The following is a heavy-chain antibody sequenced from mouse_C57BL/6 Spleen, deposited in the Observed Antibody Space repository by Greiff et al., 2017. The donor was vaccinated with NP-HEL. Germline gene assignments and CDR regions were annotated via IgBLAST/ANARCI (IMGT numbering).Heavy chain of an antibody. CDR2: ISSGGDYI. CDR3: TRDNDYDSYAMDY. V-gene: IGHV5-9-1*02. J-gene: IGHJ4*01. Sequence: EVQVVESGEGLVKPGGSLKLSCAASGFTFSSYAMSWVRQTPEKRLEWVAYISSGGDYIYYADTVKGRFTISRDNARNTLYLQMSSLKSEDTAMYYCTRDNDYDSYAMDYWGQGTSVTVSS. D-gene: IGHD2-4*01. CDR1: GFTFSSYA.